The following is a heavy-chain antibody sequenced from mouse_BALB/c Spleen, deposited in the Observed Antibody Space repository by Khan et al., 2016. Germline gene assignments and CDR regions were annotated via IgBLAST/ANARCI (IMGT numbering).Heavy chain of an antibody. D-gene: IGHD1-2*01. Sequence: QVQLKESGPGLVAPSQSLSITCTVSGFSLTGYGVNWVRQPPGKGLEWLGMIWGDGSTDYNSALKSRLSISKDNSKSQVFLKMNSLQTDDTARYXCDRDNYGYGPWYFDVWGAGTTVTVSS. CDR2: IWGDGST. CDR1: GFSLTGYG. CDR3: DRDNYGYGPWYFDV. J-gene: IGHJ1*01. V-gene: IGHV2-6-7*01.